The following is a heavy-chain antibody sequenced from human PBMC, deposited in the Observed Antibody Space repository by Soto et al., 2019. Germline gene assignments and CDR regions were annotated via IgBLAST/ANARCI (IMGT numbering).Heavy chain of an antibody. CDR3: AGRSGWPEHWFDP. Sequence: SQTPSLPCALSGDSVPSNGAAWNWIRQSPSRGLEWLGRTYYRSKWYNDYAVSVKSRITINPDTSKNQFSLQLNSVTPEDTAVYYCAGRSGWPEHWFDPWGQGTLVTVSS. V-gene: IGHV6-1*01. J-gene: IGHJ5*02. CDR1: GDSVPSNGAA. D-gene: IGHD6-19*01. CDR2: TYYRSKWYN.